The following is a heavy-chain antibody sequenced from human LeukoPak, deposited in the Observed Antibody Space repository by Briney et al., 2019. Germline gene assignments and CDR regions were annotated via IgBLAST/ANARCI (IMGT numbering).Heavy chain of an antibody. CDR2: ISYDGSNK. D-gene: IGHD6-13*01. Sequence: QPGGSLRLSCVASGFTFSSYAMHWVRQAPGKGLEWVAVISYDGSNKYYADSVKGRFTISRDNSKNTLYLQMNSLRAEDTAVYYCARDGRSSSWYTLGAGWGQGTLVTVSS. V-gene: IGHV3-30*04. CDR3: ARDGRSSSWYTLGAG. CDR1: GFTFSSYA. J-gene: IGHJ4*02.